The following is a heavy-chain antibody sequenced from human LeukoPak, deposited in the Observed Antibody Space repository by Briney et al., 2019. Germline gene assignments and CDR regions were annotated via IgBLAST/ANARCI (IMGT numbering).Heavy chain of an antibody. V-gene: IGHV3-30*03. D-gene: IGHD3-22*01. CDR1: GFTFNSYG. CDR3: TTDGYYYDSSGNNWYFDL. Sequence: PGGSLRLSCAASGFTFNSYGMHWVRQAPGKGLEWVAVISYDGNDKFYRDSVKGRFTISRDNSKNTLYLQMNSLRAEDTAVYYCTTDGYYYDSSGNNWYFDLWGRGTLVTVSS. J-gene: IGHJ2*01. CDR2: ISYDGNDK.